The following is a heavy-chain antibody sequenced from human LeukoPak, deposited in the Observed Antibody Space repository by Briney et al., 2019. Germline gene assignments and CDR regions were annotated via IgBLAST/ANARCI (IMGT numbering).Heavy chain of an antibody. D-gene: IGHD5-18*01. V-gene: IGHV1-2*06. CDR3: ARGPNGVETAMAPLRDWFDP. J-gene: IGHJ5*02. Sequence: GASVKVSCKASGYTFTGYYMHWVRQAAGQGLEWMGRINPNSGGTNYAQKFQGRVTMTRDTSISTAYMELSRLRSDDTAVYYCARGPNGVETAMAPLRDWFDPWGQGTLVTVSS. CDR1: GYTFTGYY. CDR2: INPNSGGT.